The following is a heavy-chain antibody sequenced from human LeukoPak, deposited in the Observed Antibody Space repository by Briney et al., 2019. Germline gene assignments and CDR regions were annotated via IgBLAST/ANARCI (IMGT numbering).Heavy chain of an antibody. D-gene: IGHD6-19*01. Sequence: SETLSLTCTVSGGSISSYYWSWIRQPPGKGLEWIGYIYYSGSTNYNPSLKSRVTISVDTSKNQFSLKLSSVTAADTAVYYCAIALRSSGWYVPAYWGQGTLVTVYS. CDR3: AIALRSSGWYVPAY. CDR1: GGSISSYY. V-gene: IGHV4-59*01. CDR2: IYYSGST. J-gene: IGHJ4*02.